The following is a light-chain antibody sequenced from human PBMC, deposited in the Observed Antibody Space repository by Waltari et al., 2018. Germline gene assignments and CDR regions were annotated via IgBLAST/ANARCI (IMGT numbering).Light chain of an antibody. CDR1: RSVLYSSNNKNY. Sequence: DIVMTQSPDSLAVSLGESATINCKSSRSVLYSSNNKNYLAWYQQKPGQPPKLLIYWASTREFGVPDRFSGSGSGTDFTLTISSLQAEDVAVYYCQQYYSTPWTFGRGTKVEIK. J-gene: IGKJ1*01. V-gene: IGKV4-1*01. CDR3: QQYYSTPWT. CDR2: WAS.